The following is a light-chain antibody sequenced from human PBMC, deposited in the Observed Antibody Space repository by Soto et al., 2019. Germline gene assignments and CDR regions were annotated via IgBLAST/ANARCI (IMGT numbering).Light chain of an antibody. CDR3: QQYGSSPRT. J-gene: IGKJ1*01. CDR2: GAS. Sequence: EIVLTQSPATLSLSPGERATLSCRASQSVSSYLAWYQQKPGQAPRLLIYGASSRATGIPERFSGSGSVTDFTLTISGLEPEDFAVYFCQQYGSSPRTFGQGTKVDIK. CDR1: QSVSSY. V-gene: IGKV3-20*01.